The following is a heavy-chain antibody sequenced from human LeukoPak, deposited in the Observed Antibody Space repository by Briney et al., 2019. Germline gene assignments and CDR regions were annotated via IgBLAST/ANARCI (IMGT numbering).Heavy chain of an antibody. J-gene: IGHJ4*02. CDR1: GGSISSYY. CDR2: IYYSGST. Sequence: SETLSLTRTVSGGSISSYYWSWIRQPPGKGLEWIGYIYYSGSTNYNPSLKSRVTISVDTSKNQFSLKLSSVTAADTAVYYCARDAVAGTFDYWGQGTLVTVSS. V-gene: IGHV4-59*01. CDR3: ARDAVAGTFDY. D-gene: IGHD6-19*01.